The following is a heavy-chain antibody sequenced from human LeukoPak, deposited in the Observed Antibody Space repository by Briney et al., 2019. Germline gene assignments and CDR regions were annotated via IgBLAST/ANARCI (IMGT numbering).Heavy chain of an antibody. V-gene: IGHV4-30-4*01. CDR1: GGSISSGDYY. CDR2: IYYSGST. D-gene: IGHD3-10*01. CDR3: ARKNLVRGVTLDY. J-gene: IGHJ4*02. Sequence: SETLSLTCTVSGGSISSGDYYWSWIRQPPGTGLEWIGYIYYSGSTYYNPSLKSRVTISVDTSKNQFSLKLSSVTAADTAVYYCARKNLVRGVTLDYWGQGTLVTVSS.